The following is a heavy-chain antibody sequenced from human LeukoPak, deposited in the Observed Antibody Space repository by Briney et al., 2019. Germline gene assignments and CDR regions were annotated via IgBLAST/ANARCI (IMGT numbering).Heavy chain of an antibody. CDR1: GGSISSSTYY. D-gene: IGHD6-19*01. Sequence: PSETLSLTCNVSGGSISSSTYYWGWTRQPPGKGLEWMGGISYSGNSYDNPSLKSRVNIFADTSKNQFSLKVKSVTAADTAVYYCAAVDVAVAGNDWYFDLWGRGTLVTVSS. V-gene: IGHV4-39*01. J-gene: IGHJ2*01. CDR3: AAVDVAVAGNDWYFDL. CDR2: ISYSGNS.